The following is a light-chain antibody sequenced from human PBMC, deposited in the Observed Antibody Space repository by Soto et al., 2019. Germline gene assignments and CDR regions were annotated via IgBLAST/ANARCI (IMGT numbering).Light chain of an antibody. J-gene: IGKJ5*01. CDR1: QGISSY. CDR2: AAS. Sequence: AIRMTQSPSSFSASTGDRVTITCRASQGISSYLAWYQQKPGKAPNLLIYAASTLQSGVPSRFSGSGSGTDFTPTISCLQSEDFATCYCQQYYSYPAITFGQGTRLEIK. V-gene: IGKV1-8*01. CDR3: QQYYSYPAIT.